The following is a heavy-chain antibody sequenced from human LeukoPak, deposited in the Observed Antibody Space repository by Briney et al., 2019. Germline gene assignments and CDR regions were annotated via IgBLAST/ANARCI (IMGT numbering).Heavy chain of an antibody. D-gene: IGHD3-10*01. CDR3: ARDLGYFGSGSYLGWSDP. Sequence: SETLSLTCTVSGGSISNHYWTWIRRPPGKGLEWIGHIYYSGSTTYNPSLRSRVTISVDTSKNQFSLKLSSVTPADTAAYYCARDLGYFGSGSYLGWSDPWGQGTLVTVSS. CDR1: GGSISNHY. CDR2: IYYSGST. J-gene: IGHJ5*02. V-gene: IGHV4-59*11.